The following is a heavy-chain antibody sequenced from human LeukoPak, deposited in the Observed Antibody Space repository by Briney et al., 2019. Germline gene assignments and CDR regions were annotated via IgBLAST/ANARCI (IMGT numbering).Heavy chain of an antibody. Sequence: GGSLRLSCTASAFPLSRYSMNWVRQTPGKGLEWVSSISSTTTYTYYGDSVRGRFTVSRDSSLYLQMNSLSVDDTGVYYCARTSFCSSSSCFVGFGLDLWGQGTTVIVS. D-gene: IGHD6-19*01. J-gene: IGHJ6*02. V-gene: IGHV3-21*01. CDR2: ISSTTTYT. CDR1: AFPLSRYS. CDR3: ARTSFCSSSSCFVGFGLDL.